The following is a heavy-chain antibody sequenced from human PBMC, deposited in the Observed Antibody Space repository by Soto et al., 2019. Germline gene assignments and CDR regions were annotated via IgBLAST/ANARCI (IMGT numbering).Heavy chain of an antibody. CDR1: GFTFSSYS. D-gene: IGHD3-10*01. CDR3: AREYYYYGSGSYDY. J-gene: IGHJ4*02. Sequence: GGSLRLSCAASGFTFSSYSMNWVRQAPGKGLEWVSYISSSSSTIYYADSVKGRFTISRDNAKNSLYLQMNSLRAEDTAVYYCAREYYYYGSGSYDYWGQGTLVTVSS. V-gene: IGHV3-48*01. CDR2: ISSSSSTI.